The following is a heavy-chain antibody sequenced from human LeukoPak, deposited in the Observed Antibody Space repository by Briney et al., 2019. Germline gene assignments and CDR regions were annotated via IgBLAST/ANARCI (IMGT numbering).Heavy chain of an antibody. CDR2: ISYDGSNK. CDR1: GFTFSSYG. D-gene: IGHD3-10*01. V-gene: IGHV3-30*18. CDR3: AKDVLDYGSGSWILTNAFDI. Sequence: GRSLRLSCAASGFTFSSYGMHWVRQAPGKGLEWVAVISYDGSNKYYADSVKGRFTISRDNSKNTLYLQMNSLRAEDTAVYYCAKDVLDYGSGSWILTNAFDIWGQGTMVTVSS. J-gene: IGHJ3*02.